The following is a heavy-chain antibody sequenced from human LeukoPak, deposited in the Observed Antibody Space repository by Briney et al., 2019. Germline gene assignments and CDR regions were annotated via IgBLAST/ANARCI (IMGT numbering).Heavy chain of an antibody. CDR3: ARHGTVPAAITWDYYFDY. J-gene: IGHJ4*02. Sequence: SVKVSCKASGGTFSSYAISWVRQAPGQGLEWMGGIIPIFGTANYAQKFQGRVTITADESTSTAYKELSSLRSEDTAVYYCARHGTVPAAITWDYYFDYWGQGTLVTVSS. CDR1: GGTFSSYA. CDR2: IIPIFGTA. V-gene: IGHV1-69*01. D-gene: IGHD2-2*01.